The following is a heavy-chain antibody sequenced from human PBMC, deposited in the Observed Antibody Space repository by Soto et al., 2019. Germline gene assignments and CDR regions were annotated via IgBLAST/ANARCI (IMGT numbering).Heavy chain of an antibody. CDR3: ARVPGYCSGGSCYSD. V-gene: IGHV3-30-3*01. CDR2: ISYDGSNK. J-gene: IGHJ4*02. Sequence: PGGSLRLSCAASGFTFSSYAMHWVRQAPGKGLEWVAVISYDGSNKYYADSVKGRFTISRDNSKNTLYLQMNSLRAEDTAVYYCARVPGYCSGGSCYSDWGQGT. CDR1: GFTFSSYA. D-gene: IGHD2-15*01.